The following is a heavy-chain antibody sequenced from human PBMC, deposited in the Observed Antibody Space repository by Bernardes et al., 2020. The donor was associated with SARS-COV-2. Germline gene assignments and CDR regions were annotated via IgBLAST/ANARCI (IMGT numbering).Heavy chain of an antibody. D-gene: IGHD6-19*01. CDR1: GGSFSGYY. CDR3: ARVRGSGSPVGY. V-gene: IGHV4-34*01. Sequence: SETLSLTCAVYGGSFSGYYWSWIRQPPGKGLEWIGEINHSGSTNYNPSLKSRVTISVDTSKNQFSLKLSSVTAADTAVYYCARVRGSGSPVGYWGQGTLVTVSS. CDR2: INHSGST. J-gene: IGHJ4*02.